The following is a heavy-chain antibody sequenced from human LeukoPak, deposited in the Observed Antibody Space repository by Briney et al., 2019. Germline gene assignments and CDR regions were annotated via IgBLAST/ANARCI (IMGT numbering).Heavy chain of an antibody. V-gene: IGHV3-7*01. CDR2: IKQDGSEK. J-gene: IGHJ6*02. Sequence: PGGSLRLSCAASGFTFSSYWMSWVRQAPGKGLEWVANIKQDGSEKYYVDSVKGRFTISRDNAKNSLYLQMNSLRAEDTAVYYCARSSGSGSYTPYYYYGMDVRGQGTTVTVSS. CDR3: ARSSGSGSYTPYYYYGMDV. D-gene: IGHD3-10*01. CDR1: GFTFSSYW.